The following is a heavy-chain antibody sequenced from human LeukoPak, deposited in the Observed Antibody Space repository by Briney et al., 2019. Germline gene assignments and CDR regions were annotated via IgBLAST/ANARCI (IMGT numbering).Heavy chain of an antibody. CDR2: INGRGITI. Sequence: PGGSLRLSCAASGFTFSAYSMNWVRHTPGRRLEWVANINGRGITIHYADSFRGRFTISRDNTKNSLNLQMNNLRAEDTGLYYCARDQPSVGWGFDSWGRGTLVIVSS. D-gene: IGHD2-15*01. CDR1: GFTFSAYS. V-gene: IGHV3-48*04. J-gene: IGHJ4*02. CDR3: ARDQPSVGWGFDS.